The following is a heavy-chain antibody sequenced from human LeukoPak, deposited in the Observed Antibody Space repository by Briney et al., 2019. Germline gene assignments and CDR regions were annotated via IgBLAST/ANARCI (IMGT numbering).Heavy chain of an antibody. D-gene: IGHD1-14*01. CDR2: MYYSGST. J-gene: IGHJ3*02. V-gene: IGHV4-39*07. CDR3: ARLNPYLGAFDI. CDR1: GGSISSGGYY. Sequence: SQTLSLTCTVSGGSISSGGYYWGWVRQPPGKGLEWIGSMYYSGSTYYNPSLKSRVTISVDTSKNQFSLKLTSVTAADTAVYYCARLNPYLGAFDIWGQGTMVTVSS.